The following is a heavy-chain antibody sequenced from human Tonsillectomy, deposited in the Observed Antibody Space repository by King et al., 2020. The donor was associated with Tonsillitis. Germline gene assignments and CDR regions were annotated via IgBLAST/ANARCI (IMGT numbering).Heavy chain of an antibody. D-gene: IGHD3-22*01. Sequence: QLVESGGGLVQPGGSLRLSCAASGFTFSSYDMHWVHQATGKGLEWVSAIGTAGDTYYPGSLKGRFTISRENAKNSLYLQMNSLRAGDTAVYYCAREGYDRDAFDIWGQGTMVTVSS. CDR2: IGTAGDT. V-gene: IGHV3-13*04. CDR1: GFTFSSYD. CDR3: AREGYDRDAFDI. J-gene: IGHJ3*02.